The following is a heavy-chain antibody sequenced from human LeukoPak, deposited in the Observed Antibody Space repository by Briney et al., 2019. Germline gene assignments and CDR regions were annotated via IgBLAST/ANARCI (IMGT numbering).Heavy chain of an antibody. Sequence: GGSLRLSCAASGFTLSDHFMDWVRQAPGKGLEWIGRTRNKANSYTTEYAASVKGRFTISREDSKNSLYLQMSSLITEDTAVYYCARARGSCSGGSCRYTMDVWGLGTTVTVSS. CDR2: TRNKANSYTT. D-gene: IGHD2-15*01. V-gene: IGHV3-72*01. CDR3: ARARGSCSGGSCRYTMDV. CDR1: GFTLSDHF. J-gene: IGHJ6*02.